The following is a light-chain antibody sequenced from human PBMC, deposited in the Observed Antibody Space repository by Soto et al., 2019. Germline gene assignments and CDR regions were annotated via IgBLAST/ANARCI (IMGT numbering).Light chain of an antibody. V-gene: IGKV3-11*01. CDR1: HNVKYY. J-gene: IGKJ4*01. CDR3: HQRGDWPT. Sequence: EIVVTQSPATLTLSPGDRATLSCRTSHNVKYYLAWYQQRPGQAPRLLIYDTSNRATGIPARFTGSGSGTDFTLTISSLEPEDFAVYYCHQRGDWPTFGGGTKVEI. CDR2: DTS.